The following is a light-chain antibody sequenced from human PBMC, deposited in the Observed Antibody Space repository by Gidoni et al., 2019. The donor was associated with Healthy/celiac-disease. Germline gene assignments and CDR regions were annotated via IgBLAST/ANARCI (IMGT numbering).Light chain of an antibody. CDR3: QQSYSTPYT. Sequence: DIQMTQSPSSLSASVGDRVTITCRASQSMSIYLNWYQQKPGKAPKLLIYAASSLHSGVPSRFSGSGSGTDFTLTISSLQPEDFATYYCQQSYSTPYTFGQGTKVEIK. V-gene: IGKV1-39*01. CDR1: QSMSIY. J-gene: IGKJ2*01. CDR2: AAS.